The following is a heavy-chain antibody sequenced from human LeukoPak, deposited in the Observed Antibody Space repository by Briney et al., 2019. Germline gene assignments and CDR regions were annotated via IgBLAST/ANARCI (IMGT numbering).Heavy chain of an antibody. D-gene: IGHD3-3*01. CDR2: INPNSGGT. CDR3: ARDYDFWSGRLSNWFDP. J-gene: IGHJ5*02. Sequence: GASVKLSCKASGYTFTGYYMHWVRQAPGQGHEWMGWINPNSGGTNYAQKFQGRVTMTRDTSISTAYMELSRLRSDDTAVYYCARDYDFWSGRLSNWFDPWGQGTLVTVSS. CDR1: GYTFTGYY. V-gene: IGHV1-2*02.